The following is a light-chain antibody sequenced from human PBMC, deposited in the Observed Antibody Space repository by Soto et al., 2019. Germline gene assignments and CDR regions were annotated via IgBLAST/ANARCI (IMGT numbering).Light chain of an antibody. V-gene: IGKV3-20*01. Sequence: EIVLTQSPGTLSLSPGERATLSRRASKSVSSSYLAWYQQKPGQAPRLLIYGASSRATGIPDRFSGSGSGTDFTLTISRLEPEDFAVYYCHQYGSSRMYTFGQGTKLEIK. J-gene: IGKJ2*01. CDR2: GAS. CDR3: HQYGSSRMYT. CDR1: KSVSSSY.